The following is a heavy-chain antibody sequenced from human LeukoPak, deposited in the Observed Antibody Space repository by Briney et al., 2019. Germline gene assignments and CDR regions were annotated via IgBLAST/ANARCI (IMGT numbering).Heavy chain of an antibody. V-gene: IGHV3-23*01. CDR1: GFTFSSNA. Sequence: PGGSLRLSCEASGFTFSSNAMSWVRQAPGKGLEWVSALSGGGDSTYYADSVKGRFTISRDNSKNTLYLQMNSLRAEDTALYFCAQWSRYFDYWGQGTLVTVSS. CDR3: AQWSRYFDY. D-gene: IGHD1-26*01. J-gene: IGHJ4*02. CDR2: LSGGGDST.